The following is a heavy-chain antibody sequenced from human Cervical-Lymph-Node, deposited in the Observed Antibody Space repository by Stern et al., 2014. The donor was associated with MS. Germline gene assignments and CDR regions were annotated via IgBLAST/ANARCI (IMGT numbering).Heavy chain of an antibody. CDR2: IKPSGGST. Sequence: VHLVESGAEVKKPGASVKVSCKASGYTFTSYYMHWVRQAPGQGLEWMGIIKPSGGSTSYAQKFQGRVTMTRDTSTSTVYMELSSLRSEDTAVYYCARELSGSYRSYWYFDLWGRGTLVTVSS. CDR1: GYTFTSYY. CDR3: ARELSGSYRSYWYFDL. D-gene: IGHD1-26*01. V-gene: IGHV1-46*01. J-gene: IGHJ2*01.